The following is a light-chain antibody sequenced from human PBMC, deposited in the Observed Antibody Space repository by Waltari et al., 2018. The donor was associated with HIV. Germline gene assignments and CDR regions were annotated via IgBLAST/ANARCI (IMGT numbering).Light chain of an antibody. Sequence: QSVLTQPPSASGTPGQRVTISCSGSSPNIGSSYVYWYQQVPGTAPKLLIYSSNHRPSGVPDRFSGSKSGTSASLAISGLRSEDEADYYCAAWDDSLSGYVFGTGTKVTVL. CDR1: SPNIGSSY. CDR2: SSN. V-gene: IGLV1-47*01. J-gene: IGLJ1*01. CDR3: AAWDDSLSGYV.